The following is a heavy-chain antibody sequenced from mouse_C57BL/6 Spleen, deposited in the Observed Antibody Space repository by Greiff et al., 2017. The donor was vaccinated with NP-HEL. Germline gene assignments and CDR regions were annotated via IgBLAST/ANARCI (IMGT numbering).Heavy chain of an antibody. J-gene: IGHJ2*01. D-gene: IGHD2-1*01. V-gene: IGHV6-3*01. CDR2: IRLKSDNYAT. CDR1: GFTFSNYW. Sequence: DVMLVESGGGLVQPGGSMKLSCVASGFTFSNYWMNWVRQSPEKGLEWVAQIRLKSDNYATHYAESVKGRFTISRDDSKSSVYLQMNNLRAEDTGIYYCTGQRYYGNYVFDYWGQGTTLTVSS. CDR3: TGQRYYGNYVFDY.